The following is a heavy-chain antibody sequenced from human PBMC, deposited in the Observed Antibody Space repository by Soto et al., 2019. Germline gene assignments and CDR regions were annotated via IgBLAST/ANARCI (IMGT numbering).Heavy chain of an antibody. CDR1: GYTLTELS. V-gene: IGHV1-24*01. CDR2: FDPEDGET. J-gene: IGHJ5*02. D-gene: IGHD2-21*02. Sequence: ASVKVSCKVSGYTLTELSMHWVRQAPGKGLEWMGGFDPEDGETIYAQKFQGRVTMTEDTSTDTAYMELSSLRSEDTAVYYCATPYSAYCGGDFSNNWFDPWGQGTLVTVSS. CDR3: ATPYSAYCGGDFSNNWFDP.